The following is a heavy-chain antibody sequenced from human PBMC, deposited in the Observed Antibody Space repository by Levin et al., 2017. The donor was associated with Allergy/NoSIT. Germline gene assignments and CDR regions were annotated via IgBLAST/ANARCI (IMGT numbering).Heavy chain of an antibody. Sequence: SETLSLTCAVSGGSISSGGYSWSWIRQPPGKGLEWIGNIYLSGSTNDNPSLKSRVTMSVDRSKNQFSLKLSYVTAADTAVYYCARVAGYSDGYYFDYWGPGTLVTVSS. CDR2: IYLSGST. CDR1: GGSISSGGYS. CDR3: ARVAGYSDGYYFDY. D-gene: IGHD5-18*01. J-gene: IGHJ4*02. V-gene: IGHV4-30-2*01.